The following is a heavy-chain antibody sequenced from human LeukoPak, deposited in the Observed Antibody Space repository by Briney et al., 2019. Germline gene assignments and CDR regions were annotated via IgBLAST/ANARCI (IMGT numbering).Heavy chain of an antibody. D-gene: IGHD3-22*01. CDR2: ISYVGSNK. V-gene: IGHV3-30*18. Sequence: GRSLRLSCAASGFTFSSYGMHWVRQAPGKGLEWVAVISYVGSNKYYADSVKGRFTISRDNSKNTLYLQMNSLRAEDTAVYYCAKEFYDSSGYYYVFNWFDPWGQGPLVTVSS. CDR3: AKEFYDSSGYYYVFNWFDP. CDR1: GFTFSSYG. J-gene: IGHJ5*02.